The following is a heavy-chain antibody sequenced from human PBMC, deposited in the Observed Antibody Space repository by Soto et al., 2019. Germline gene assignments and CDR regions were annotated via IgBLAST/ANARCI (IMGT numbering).Heavy chain of an antibody. D-gene: IGHD2-2*01. J-gene: IGHJ6*02. CDR1: GGTFSSYA. CDR3: ARPLGYCSSTSCSQTFGYYYYGMDV. Sequence: ASVKVSCKASGGTFSSYAISWVRQAPGQGLEWMGGIIPIFGTANYAQKFQGRVTITADEPTSTAYMELSSLRSEDTAVCYCARPLGYCSSTSCSQTFGYYYYGMDVWGQGTTVTVSS. V-gene: IGHV1-69*13. CDR2: IIPIFGTA.